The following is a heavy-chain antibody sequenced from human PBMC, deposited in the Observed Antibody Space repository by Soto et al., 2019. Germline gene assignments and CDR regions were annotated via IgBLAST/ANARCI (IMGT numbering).Heavy chain of an antibody. CDR2: ISAAGGSA. V-gene: IGHV3-23*01. CDR3: PKPPPYCSSNTCSFPFDS. D-gene: IGHD2-2*01. CDR1: GFTFSSYG. Sequence: EVQLLESGGGLVQPGGSLRVSCAASGFTFSSYGMRWVRQAPGKGLEWVSSISAAGGSAYYADPVKGRFTISRDNSKNTLYLHMNSLRAEDTAVYYCPKPPPYCSSNTCSFPFDSWGQGTLVTVSS. J-gene: IGHJ5*01.